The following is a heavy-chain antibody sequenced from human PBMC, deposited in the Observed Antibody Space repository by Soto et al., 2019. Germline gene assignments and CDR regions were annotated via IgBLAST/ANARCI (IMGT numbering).Heavy chain of an antibody. J-gene: IGHJ3*02. CDR2: IKQDGSEK. CDR3: ARRPKGPGYSFSWGDAFDI. CDR1: GFTFSSCW. Sequence: EVQLVESGGGLVQPGGSLRLSCAASGFTFSSCWMSWVRQAPGKGLEWVANIKQDGSEKYYVDSVKGRFTISRDNAKNSLYLQMNSLRAEDTAVYYCARRPKGPGYSFSWGDAFDIWGQGTMVTVSS. V-gene: IGHV3-7*02. D-gene: IGHD6-13*01.